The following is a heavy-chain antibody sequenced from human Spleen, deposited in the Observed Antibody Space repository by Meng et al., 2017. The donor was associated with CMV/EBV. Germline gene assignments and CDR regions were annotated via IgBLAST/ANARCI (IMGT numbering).Heavy chain of an antibody. V-gene: IGHV3-48*03. Sequence: GESLKISCAASGFTFSSYEMNWVRQAPGKGLEWVSYISSSGSSIYYADSVKGRFTVSRDNANNSLVLQMNSLRAEDTAVYYCAKSLGSGAYYYYAMDGWGQGTTVTVSS. CDR1: GFTFSSYE. CDR3: AKSLGSGAYYYYAMDG. J-gene: IGHJ6*02. D-gene: IGHD3-16*01. CDR2: ISSSGSSI.